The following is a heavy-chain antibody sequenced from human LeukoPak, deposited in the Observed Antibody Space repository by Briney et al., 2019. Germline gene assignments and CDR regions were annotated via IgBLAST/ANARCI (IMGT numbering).Heavy chain of an antibody. J-gene: IGHJ4*02. V-gene: IGHV3-30*18. CDR1: GFTFSSYG. CDR2: ISYDGSNK. CDR3: AKDWHRDYGYNEIGYFDY. D-gene: IGHD5-24*01. Sequence: GRSLGLSCAASGFTFSSYGMHWVRQAPGKGLEWVAVISYDGSNKYYADSVKGRFTISRDNSKNTLYLQMNSLRAEDTAVYYCAKDWHRDYGYNEIGYFDYWGQGTLVTVSS.